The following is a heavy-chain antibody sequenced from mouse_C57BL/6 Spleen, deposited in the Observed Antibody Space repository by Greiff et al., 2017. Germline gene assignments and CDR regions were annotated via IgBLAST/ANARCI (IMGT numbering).Heavy chain of an antibody. V-gene: IGHV14-2*01. J-gene: IGHJ3*01. D-gene: IGHD2-10*02. CDR3: GYGNYAAY. CDR2: IDPEDGET. CDR1: GFNIKDYY. Sequence: VQLQQSGAELVKPGASVKLSCTASGFNIKDYYMPWVKQRTEQGLEWSGRIDPEDGETKYAPKFQGKATITADTSSNAAYLQLSSLTSEDTAVYYCGYGNYAAYWGQGTLVTVSA.